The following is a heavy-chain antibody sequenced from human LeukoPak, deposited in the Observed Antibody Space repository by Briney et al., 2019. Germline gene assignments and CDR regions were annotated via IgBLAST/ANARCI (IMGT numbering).Heavy chain of an antibody. J-gene: IGHJ6*02. CDR1: GFTFSDYY. D-gene: IGHD6-19*01. CDR2: ISSSGSTI. CDR3: ASPSLYSSGWCEPRSCDYYGMDV. Sequence: KPGGSLRLSCAASGFTFSDYYMSWIRQAPGKGLEWVSYISSSGSTIYYADSVKGRFTISRDNAKNSLYLQMNSLRAEDTAVYYCASPSLYSSGWCEPRSCDYYGMDVWGQGTTVTVSS. V-gene: IGHV3-11*01.